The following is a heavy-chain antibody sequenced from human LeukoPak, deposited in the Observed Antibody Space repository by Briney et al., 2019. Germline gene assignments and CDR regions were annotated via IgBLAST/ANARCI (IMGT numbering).Heavy chain of an antibody. CDR1: GGSISSYY. D-gene: IGHD6-13*01. J-gene: IGHJ4*02. Sequence: SETLSLTCTVSGGSISSYYWSWIRQPPGKGLEWIGYIYFSGSTNYNPSLTRRVTISVDTSRNQFSLQLSSVTAADTAVYYCARTSHPHGSSWLFDYWGQGTLVTVSS. CDR2: IYFSGST. CDR3: ARTSHPHGSSWLFDY. V-gene: IGHV4-59*01.